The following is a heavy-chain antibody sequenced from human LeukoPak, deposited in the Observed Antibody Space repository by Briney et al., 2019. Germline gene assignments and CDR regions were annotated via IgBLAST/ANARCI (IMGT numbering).Heavy chain of an antibody. CDR1: GFTFSSYA. Sequence: QSGGSLRLSCVASGFTFSSYAMSWVRQAPGKGLEWVSTISGSGGSTYYADSVKGRFTISRDNSKNTLYLQMNSLRAKDTAVYYCAKDWQDGYYFDYWGQGTLVTVSS. J-gene: IGHJ4*02. V-gene: IGHV3-23*01. CDR3: AKDWQDGYYFDY. CDR2: ISGSGGST.